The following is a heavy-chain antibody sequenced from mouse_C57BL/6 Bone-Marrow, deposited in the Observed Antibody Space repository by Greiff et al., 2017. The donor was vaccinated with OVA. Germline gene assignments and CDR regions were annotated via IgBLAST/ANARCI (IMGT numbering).Heavy chain of an antibody. V-gene: IGHV1-62-2*01. CDR3: ARHEVDGIPYAMDY. CDR2: FYPGSGSI. D-gene: IGHD1-1*01. CDR1: GYTFTSYT. J-gene: IGHJ4*01. Sequence: VQRVESGAELARPGASVKMSCKASGYTFTSYTMHWVKQRSGQGLEWIGWFYPGSGSIKYNEKFKDKATLTADKSSSTVYMELSRLTSEDSAVYFCARHEVDGIPYAMDYWGQGTSVTVSS.